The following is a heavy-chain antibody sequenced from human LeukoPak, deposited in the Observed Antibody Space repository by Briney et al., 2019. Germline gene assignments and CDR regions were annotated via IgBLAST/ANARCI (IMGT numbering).Heavy chain of an antibody. CDR1: GFTFSSYA. D-gene: IGHD6-19*01. CDR2: ISDSGGSS. Sequence: GGSLRLPCAASGFTFSSYAMSWIRQGPGKGLEWVSGISDSGGSSYYADSVKGRFTISRDNSKNTLYLQMNSLRAEDTAVYYCAKLPVSYSSGWSNFDYWGQGTLVTVSS. V-gene: IGHV3-23*01. CDR3: AKLPVSYSSGWSNFDY. J-gene: IGHJ4*02.